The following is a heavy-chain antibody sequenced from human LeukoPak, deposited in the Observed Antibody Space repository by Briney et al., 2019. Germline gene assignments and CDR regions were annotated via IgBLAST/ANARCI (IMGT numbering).Heavy chain of an antibody. CDR2: IYSGDRA. J-gene: IGHJ6*03. CDR3: ARDIAGFQEPRDYYYMDG. Sequence: GGTLRLSCAASGLTASRVVMSSGPGAPGKGLEGVSLIYSGDRAFYAHSVRSRFYISRNNSKLTLFLEMSSLKPSETPTYYSARDIAGFQEPRDYYYMDGWGKGTTVTVSS. V-gene: IGHV3-53*04. D-gene: IGHD1-14*01. CDR1: GLTASRVV.